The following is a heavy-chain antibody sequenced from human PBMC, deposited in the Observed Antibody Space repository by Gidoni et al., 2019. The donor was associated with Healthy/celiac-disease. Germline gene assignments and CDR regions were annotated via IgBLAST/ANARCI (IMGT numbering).Heavy chain of an antibody. J-gene: IGHJ6*02. CDR2: ISWNSGSI. CDR3: AKDSAAYYYGMDV. CDR1: GFTFDDYA. Sequence: EVHLVESGGGLVQPGRSLRLSCAASGFTFDDYAMHWVRQAPGKGLEWVSGISWNSGSIGYADSVKGRFTISRDNAKNSLYLQMNSLRAEDTALYYCAKDSAAYYYGMDVWGQGTTVTVSS. V-gene: IGHV3-9*01.